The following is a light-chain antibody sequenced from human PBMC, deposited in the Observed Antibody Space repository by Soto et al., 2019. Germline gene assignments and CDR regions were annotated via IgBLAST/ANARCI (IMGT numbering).Light chain of an antibody. CDR2: ATS. CDR3: QQRTNWLFT. V-gene: IGKV3-11*01. J-gene: IGKJ3*01. CDR1: QSVGSY. Sequence: EIVLTQSPATLSLSPGERATLSCRASQSVGSYLAWYQQKPGQAPRPLIYATSNRATGIPGRFSGSGSGTDFTLTISSLEPEDFAVYYCQQRTNWLFTFGPGTKVDIK.